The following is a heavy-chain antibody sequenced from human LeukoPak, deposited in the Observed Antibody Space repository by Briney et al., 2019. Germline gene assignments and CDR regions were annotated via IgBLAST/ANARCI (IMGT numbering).Heavy chain of an antibody. V-gene: IGHV3-23*01. Sequence: GGSLRLSCAASGFTVSSKYMSWVRQAPGKGLEWVSAISGSGGTTYYADSVKGRFTISRDNSKNTLYLQMNSLRAEDTAVYYCASDCSGGSCDSLFDYWGQGTLVTVSS. CDR2: ISGSGGTT. CDR1: GFTVSSKY. D-gene: IGHD2-15*01. J-gene: IGHJ4*02. CDR3: ASDCSGGSCDSLFDY.